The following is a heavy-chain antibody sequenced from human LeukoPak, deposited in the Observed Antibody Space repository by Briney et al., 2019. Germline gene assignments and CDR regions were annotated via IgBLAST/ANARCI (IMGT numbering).Heavy chain of an antibody. J-gene: IGHJ6*03. CDR3: ARVSYDFWSGHGGDYYYYMDV. D-gene: IGHD3-3*01. CDR2: IIPIFGTA. CDR1: GGTFSSYA. V-gene: IGHV1-69*05. Sequence: ASVKVSCKASGGTFSSYAISWVQQAPGQGLEWMGGIIPIFGTANYAQKFQGRVTITTDESTSTAYMELSSLRSEDTAVYYCARVSYDFWSGHGGDYYYYMDVWGKGTTVTVSS.